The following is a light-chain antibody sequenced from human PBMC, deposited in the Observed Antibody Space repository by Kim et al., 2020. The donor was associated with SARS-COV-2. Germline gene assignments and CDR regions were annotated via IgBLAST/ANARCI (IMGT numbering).Light chain of an antibody. V-gene: IGKV3-20*01. J-gene: IGKJ1*01. CDR2: GAS. CDR1: QSVGSTY. Sequence: TLSLSPGERATLSCWASQSVGSTYLAWYQQKPGQAPRLLISGASSRATGIPDRFSGSGSGTNFTLTISRLEPEDYAVYYCQQYKTFGQGTKVDIK. CDR3: QQYKT.